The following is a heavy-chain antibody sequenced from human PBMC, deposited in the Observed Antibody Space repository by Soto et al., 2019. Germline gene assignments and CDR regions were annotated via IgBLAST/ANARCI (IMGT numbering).Heavy chain of an antibody. D-gene: IGHD3-3*01. CDR3: ARDRSGFFGVVIPLY. J-gene: IGHJ4*02. V-gene: IGHV1-18*01. Sequence: ASVKVSCKASGYTFTSYGISCVRQAPEQGLEWMGWISAYNGNTNYAQKLQGRVTMTTDTSTSTAYMELRSLRSDDTAVYYCARDRSGFFGVVIPLYWGQGTLVTVSS. CDR1: GYTFTSYG. CDR2: ISAYNGNT.